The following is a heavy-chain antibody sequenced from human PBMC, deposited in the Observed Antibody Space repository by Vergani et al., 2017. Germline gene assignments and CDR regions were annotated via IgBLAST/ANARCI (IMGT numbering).Heavy chain of an antibody. CDR1: GFTFSSYG. CDR3: ARISGGSAPYLHY. CDR2: IWYDGSNK. J-gene: IGHJ1*01. V-gene: IGHV3-33*01. Sequence: QVQLVESGGGVVQPGRSLRLSCAASGFTFSSYGMHWVRQAPGKGLEWVAVIWYDGSNKYYADSVKGRFTISRDNSKNTLYLQMNSLRDEDRGVYYCARISGGSAPYLHYWGQGTLVTVAS. D-gene: IGHD2-15*01.